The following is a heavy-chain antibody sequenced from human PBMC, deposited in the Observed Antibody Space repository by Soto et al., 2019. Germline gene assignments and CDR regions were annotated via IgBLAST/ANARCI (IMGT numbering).Heavy chain of an antibody. V-gene: IGHV3-49*04. D-gene: IGHD2-8*02. CDR3: VRGHWSFDY. CDR2: IRNTPYGGTT. CDR1: GFRFSEHA. Sequence: GGSLRLSCNCSGFRFSEHAMTWVRQAPGKGLEWVGFIRNTPYGGTTGYAASVRGRFTISRDDSKNSLYLQMSSLKAEDTAVYYCVRGHWSFDYWGQGTGGTVSS. J-gene: IGHJ4*02.